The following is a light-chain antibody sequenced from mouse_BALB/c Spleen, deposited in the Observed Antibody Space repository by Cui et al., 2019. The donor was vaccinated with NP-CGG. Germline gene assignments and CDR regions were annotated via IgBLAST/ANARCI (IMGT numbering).Light chain of an antibody. CDR2: GTN. J-gene: IGLJ1*01. CDR3: ALWYSNLWV. V-gene: IGLV1*01. CDR1: TGAVTTSNY. Sequence: QAVVTQESALTTSPGETVTLTCRSSTGAVTTSNYANWVQEKPDHLFTGLIGGTNNRAPGVPARFSGSLIGDKAALTITGARTEDEAIYFCALWYSNLWVFGGGTKLTVL.